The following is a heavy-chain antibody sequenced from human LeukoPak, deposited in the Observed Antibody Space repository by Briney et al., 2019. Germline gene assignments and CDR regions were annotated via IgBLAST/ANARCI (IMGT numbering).Heavy chain of an antibody. J-gene: IGHJ4*02. V-gene: IGHV3-30-3*01. CDR2: ISYDGSSK. CDR1: GFTFSSYA. CDR3: AREWELVY. Sequence: GGSLRLSCAASGFTFSSYAMHWVRQAPGKGLEWVAVISYDGSSKSYADSVKGRFTISRDNSKNTLYLQMNSLRAEDTAVYYCAREWELVYWGQGTLVTVSP. D-gene: IGHD1-26*01.